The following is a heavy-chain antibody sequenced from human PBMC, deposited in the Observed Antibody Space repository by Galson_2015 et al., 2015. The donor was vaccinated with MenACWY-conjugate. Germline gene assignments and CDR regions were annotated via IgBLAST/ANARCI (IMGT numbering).Heavy chain of an antibody. CDR1: GGSINSYY. CDR2: MYYSGSA. Sequence: LSLTCTVSGGSINSYYWSWIRQPPGKGLEWIGYMYYSGSANYNPSLKSRVTVSVDTSKNQFSLTMTSVTAADTAVYYCARGVNLASMAGYWGQGTLVTVSS. J-gene: IGHJ4*02. CDR3: ARGVNLASMAGY. V-gene: IGHV4-59*01. D-gene: IGHD3-3*02.